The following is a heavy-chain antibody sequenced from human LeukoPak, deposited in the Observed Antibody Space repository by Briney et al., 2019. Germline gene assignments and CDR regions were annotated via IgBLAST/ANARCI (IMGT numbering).Heavy chain of an antibody. D-gene: IGHD2-8*02. CDR3: AKGGVALSDS. V-gene: IGHV3-23*01. CDR2: ISGSDGNT. CDR1: GFTFNTYA. J-gene: IGHJ4*02. Sequence: QSGGSLRLSCAASGFTFNTYAMSWVRQAPGKGLEWVSAISGSDGNTYYADSVKGRFTISRDNSKNTLYLQMNSLRAEDTAIYFCAKGGVALSDSWGQGTLVTVSS.